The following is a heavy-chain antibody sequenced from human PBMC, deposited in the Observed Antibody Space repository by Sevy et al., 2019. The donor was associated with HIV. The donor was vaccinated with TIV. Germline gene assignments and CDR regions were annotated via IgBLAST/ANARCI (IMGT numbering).Heavy chain of an antibody. CDR1: GYTLTQFS. CDR2: FDPEDGDPEDGKT. CDR3: ATTKDDYYSSGYPFDY. J-gene: IGHJ4*02. Sequence: ASVKVSCKVSGYTLTQFSMHWVRQAPGKGLEWMTTFDPEDGDPEDGKTIYAQKFLGRVTMTEDTSTDTAYMELSSIRADDTSLYSCATTKDDYYSSGYPFDYWGQGTLVTVSS. D-gene: IGHD3-22*01. V-gene: IGHV1-24*01.